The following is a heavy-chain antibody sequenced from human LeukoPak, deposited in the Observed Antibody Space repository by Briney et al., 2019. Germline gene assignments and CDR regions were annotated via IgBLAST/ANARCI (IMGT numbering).Heavy chain of an antibody. Sequence: GESLKISCKGSGYSFITYWIGWVRLMPGKGLEWMGIIYPGDSDTRYSPSFQGQVTISVDKSISTAYLQWSSLKASDTAMYYCARLAAAGTAVYYGMDVWGQGTAVTVSS. CDR2: IYPGDSDT. J-gene: IGHJ6*02. V-gene: IGHV5-51*01. D-gene: IGHD6-13*01. CDR3: ARLAAAGTAVYYGMDV. CDR1: GYSFITYW.